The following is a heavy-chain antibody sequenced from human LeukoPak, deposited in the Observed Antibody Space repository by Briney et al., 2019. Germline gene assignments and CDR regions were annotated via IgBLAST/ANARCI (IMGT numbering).Heavy chain of an antibody. V-gene: IGHV3-7*01. CDR2: IKQDGSEK. Sequence: GGSLRLSCAASGFTFSSYWMSWVRQAPGKGLEWVANIKQDGSEKYYVDSVKGRFTISRDNAKNSLYLQMNSLRAEDTAVYYCARSVVSYYYYMDVWGKGTTVTVSS. CDR1: GFTFSSYW. D-gene: IGHD2-15*01. CDR3: ARSVVSYYYYMDV. J-gene: IGHJ6*03.